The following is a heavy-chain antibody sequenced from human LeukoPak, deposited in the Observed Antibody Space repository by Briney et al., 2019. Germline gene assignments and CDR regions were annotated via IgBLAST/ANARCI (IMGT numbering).Heavy chain of an antibody. CDR1: GGSISSSSYY. J-gene: IGHJ2*01. Sequence: SQTLSLTRTVSGGSISSSSYYWGWIRQPPGKGLEWIGSIYYSGSTYYNPSLKSRVTISVDTSKNQFSLKLSSVTAADTAVYYCARRPYDSSGYWYFDLWGRGTLVTVSS. V-gene: IGHV4-39*01. CDR2: IYYSGST. D-gene: IGHD3-22*01. CDR3: ARRPYDSSGYWYFDL.